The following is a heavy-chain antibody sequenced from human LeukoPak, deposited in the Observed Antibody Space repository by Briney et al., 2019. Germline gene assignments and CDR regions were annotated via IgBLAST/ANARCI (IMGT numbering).Heavy chain of an antibody. D-gene: IGHD3/OR15-3a*01. CDR3: AKRGVVIRVILVGFHKEAYYFES. CDR2: ISGSGGGT. Sequence: GGSLRLSCAVSGITLSNYGMSWVRQAPGKGLEWVAGISGSGGGTNYVDSVKGRFTISRDNPKNTLYVQMNSLRAEDTAVYFCAKRGVVIRVILVGFHKEAYYFESWGQGALVTVSS. J-gene: IGHJ4*02. V-gene: IGHV3-23*01. CDR1: GITLSNYG.